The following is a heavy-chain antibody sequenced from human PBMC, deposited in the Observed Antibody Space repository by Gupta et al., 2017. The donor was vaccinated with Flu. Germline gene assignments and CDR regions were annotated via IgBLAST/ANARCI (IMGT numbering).Heavy chain of an antibody. Sequence: ARRWVLQAPGKGRGWVVAISGRGGSTYYADSVKGRFTISRDNSKSTLYLQMNSLRAEDTAVYYGARANGYSGYERYDGMDVWGHGSTGTVS. CDR2: ISGRGGST. D-gene: IGHD5-12*01. CDR1: A. J-gene: IGHJ6*02. CDR3: ARANGYSGYERYDGMDV. V-gene: IGHV3-23*01.